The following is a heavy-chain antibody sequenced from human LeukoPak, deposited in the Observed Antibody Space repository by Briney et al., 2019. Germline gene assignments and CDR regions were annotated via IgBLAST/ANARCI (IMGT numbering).Heavy chain of an antibody. CDR1: GFTFSSYS. J-gene: IGHJ4*02. CDR2: ISSSSSYI. CDR3: ATISPYGGNSAGAFDY. Sequence: GRSLRLSCAASGFTFSSYSMNWVRQAPGKGLEWVSSISSSSSYIYYADSVKGRFTISRDNAKNSLYLQMNSLRAEDTAVYYCATISPYGGNSAGAFDYWGQGTLVTVSS. D-gene: IGHD4-23*01. V-gene: IGHV3-21*01.